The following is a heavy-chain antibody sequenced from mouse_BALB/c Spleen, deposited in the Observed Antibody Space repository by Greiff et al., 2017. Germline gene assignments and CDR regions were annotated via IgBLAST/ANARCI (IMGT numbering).Heavy chain of an antibody. CDR1: GYTFTSYV. CDR2: INPYNDGT. J-gene: IGHJ4*01. D-gene: IGHD1-1*01. V-gene: IGHV1-14*01. CDR3: AREAPFITTVVGHAMDY. Sequence: EVQGVESGPELVKPGASVKMSCKASGYTFTSYVMHWVKQKPGQGLEWIGYINPYNDGTKYNEKFKGKATLTSDKSSSTAYMELSSLTSEDSAVYYCAREAPFITTVVGHAMDYWGQGTSVTVSS.